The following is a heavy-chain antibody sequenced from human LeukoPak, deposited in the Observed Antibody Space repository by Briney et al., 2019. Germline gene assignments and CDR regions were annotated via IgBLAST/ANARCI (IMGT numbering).Heavy chain of an antibody. CDR2: ISNDAVKK. V-gene: IGHV3-30*04. Sequence: GGSLRLSCAASGFTFSSYAMHWVRQAPGKGLEWVAVISNDAVKKYYADSVKGRFTISRDNSQNTLYLQMNSLRAEDTSVYYCARDAGYSPKTFDYWGQGILVTVSS. CDR3: ARDAGYSPKTFDY. J-gene: IGHJ4*02. CDR1: GFTFSSYA. D-gene: IGHD5-18*01.